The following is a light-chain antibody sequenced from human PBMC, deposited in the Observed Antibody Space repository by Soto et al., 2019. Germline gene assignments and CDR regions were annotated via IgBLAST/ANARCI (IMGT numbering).Light chain of an antibody. Sequence: DIPMTQSPSTLSASVGDRVTITCRASQSISSWLAWYLQKPGKAPKLLIYKASSLESGVPSRFSGSGSGTEFTLTISSLQPDDFATYYCQQYNSYPWTFGQGTKVEIK. CDR3: QQYNSYPWT. J-gene: IGKJ1*01. CDR1: QSISSW. CDR2: KAS. V-gene: IGKV1-5*03.